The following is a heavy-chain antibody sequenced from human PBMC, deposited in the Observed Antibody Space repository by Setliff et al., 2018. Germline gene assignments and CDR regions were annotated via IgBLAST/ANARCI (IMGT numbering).Heavy chain of an antibody. D-gene: IGHD6-19*01. J-gene: IGHJ4*02. CDR2: ISRGGGII. CDR3: ATKAVAGT. CDR1: GFTFSDFY. V-gene: IGHV3-11*01. Sequence: GGSLRLSCAASGFTFSDFYMSWIRQTPGKGLEWVSYISRGGGIIYYADSVRGRSTISRDDAKNSLYLQMNGLRAEDTAVYYCATKAVAGTGGQGTLVTVSS.